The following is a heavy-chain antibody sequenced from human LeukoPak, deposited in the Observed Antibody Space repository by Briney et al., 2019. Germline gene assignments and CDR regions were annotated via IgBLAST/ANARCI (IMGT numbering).Heavy chain of an antibody. Sequence: SETLSLTCTVSGGSISSGSYYWSWIRQPAGKGLEWIGRIYTSGSTNYNPSLKSRVTISVDTSKNQFSLKLSSVTAADTAVYYCARHPGSESYYRVAAEQYYFDYWGQGTLVTVSS. J-gene: IGHJ4*02. CDR2: IYTSGST. D-gene: IGHD3-10*01. CDR3: ARHPGSESYYRVAAEQYYFDY. V-gene: IGHV4-61*02. CDR1: GGSISSGSYY.